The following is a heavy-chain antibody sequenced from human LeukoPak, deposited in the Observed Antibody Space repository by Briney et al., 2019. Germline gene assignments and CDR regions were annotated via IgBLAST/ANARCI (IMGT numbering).Heavy chain of an antibody. CDR1: GYSISSGYY. D-gene: IGHD2-15*01. CDR3: ARGTNRSRYCSGGSCYSGFYNWFDP. Sequence: SETLSLTCTVSGYSISSGYYWGWIRQPPGKGLEWIGSIYHSGSTYYNPSLKSRVTISVDKSKNQFSLKLSSVTAADTAVYYCARGTNRSRYCSGGSCYSGFYNWFDPWGQGTLVTVSS. CDR2: IYHSGST. J-gene: IGHJ5*02. V-gene: IGHV4-38-2*02.